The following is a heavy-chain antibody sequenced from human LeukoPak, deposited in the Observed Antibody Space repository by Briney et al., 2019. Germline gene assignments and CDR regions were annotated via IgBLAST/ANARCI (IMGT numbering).Heavy chain of an antibody. CDR2: IYPGDSDT. D-gene: IGHD3-10*01. Sequence: PGESLKISCKGSGYSFTSYWIGWVRQMPGKGLEWMGIIYPGDSDTRYSPSFQGQVTISADKSISTAYLQWSSLKASDTAMYYCASTSLVDAEGSGSLDYWGQGTLVTVSS. V-gene: IGHV5-51*01. CDR1: GYSFTSYW. CDR3: ASTSLVDAEGSGSLDY. J-gene: IGHJ4*02.